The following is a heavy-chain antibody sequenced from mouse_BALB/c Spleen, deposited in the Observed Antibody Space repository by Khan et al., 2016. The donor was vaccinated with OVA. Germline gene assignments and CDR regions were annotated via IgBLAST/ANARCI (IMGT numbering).Heavy chain of an antibody. CDR3: TRHGYVAWFTY. CDR2: IDPFSGGS. D-gene: IGHD2-2*01. V-gene: IGHV1S135*01. CDR1: GYSFTSYY. J-gene: IGHJ3*01. Sequence: EVQLQQSGPELMKPGASVKISCKASGYSFTSYYIHWVMQRHGESLEWIGYIDPFSGGSTSNQTFKVKATLTVDKSSSTAYLHLSNLPSEDSAVYYCTRHGYVAWFTYGGQGTLVTVSA.